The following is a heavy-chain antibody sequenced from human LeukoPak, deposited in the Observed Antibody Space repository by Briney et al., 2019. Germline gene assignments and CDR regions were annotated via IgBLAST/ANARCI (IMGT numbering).Heavy chain of an antibody. D-gene: IGHD3-10*01. CDR2: IYYSGST. Sequence: TSETLSLTRTVSGGSISSYYWSWIRQPPGKGLEWIGYIYYSGSTNYNPSLKSRVTISVDTSKNQFSLKLSSVTAADTAVYYCARHEVTMVRGVINYYYGMDVWGQGTTVTVSS. CDR3: ARHEVTMVRGVINYYYGMDV. J-gene: IGHJ6*02. CDR1: GGSISSYY. V-gene: IGHV4-59*08.